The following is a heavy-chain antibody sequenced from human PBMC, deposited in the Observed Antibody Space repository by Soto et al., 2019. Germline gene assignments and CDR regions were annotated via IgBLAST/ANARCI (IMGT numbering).Heavy chain of an antibody. CDR3: ARADYPDGSGYYVDY. J-gene: IGHJ4*02. V-gene: IGHV3-72*01. D-gene: IGHD3-22*01. CDR1: GFTFSDHY. CDR2: SRNKANSYTT. Sequence: GGSLRLSCAASGFTFSDHYMDWVRQAPGKGLEWVGRSRNKANSYTTEYAASVKGRFTISRDDSKNSLYLQMNSLKTEDTAGYYCARADYPDGSGYYVDYWGQGTLVTVSS.